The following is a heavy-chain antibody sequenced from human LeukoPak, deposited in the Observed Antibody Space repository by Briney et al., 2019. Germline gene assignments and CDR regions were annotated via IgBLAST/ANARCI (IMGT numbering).Heavy chain of an antibody. Sequence: PGGSLRLSCVASGFSFSSYGMHWVRRAPGKGLEWTTFIRFDGSEKYYADSVKGRFTISRDYSKNTLFLQMSSLRPEDTAVYYCALGKNFGYHYFDFWGQGALVTVSS. CDR1: GFSFSSYG. J-gene: IGHJ4*02. D-gene: IGHD2-2*03. V-gene: IGHV3-30*02. CDR2: IRFDGSEK. CDR3: ALGKNFGYHYFDF.